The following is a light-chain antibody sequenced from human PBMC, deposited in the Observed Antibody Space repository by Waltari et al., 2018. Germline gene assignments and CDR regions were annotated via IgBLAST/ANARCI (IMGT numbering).Light chain of an antibody. CDR1: SSNVGTNT. CDR2: IDN. J-gene: IGLJ2*01. CDR3: AVWDDSRNDLV. Sequence: QSVVTQPPSASGTPGQRVTISCSGGSSNVGTNTVNWYQQLPGAAPHLLIYIDNQRPPGVLARFSGSKSGTSASLAISGLQSEDEADYYCAVWDDSRNDLVFGGGTKLTVL. V-gene: IGLV1-44*01.